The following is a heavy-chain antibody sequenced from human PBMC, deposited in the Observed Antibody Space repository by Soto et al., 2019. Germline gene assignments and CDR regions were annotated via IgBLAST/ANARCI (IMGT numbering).Heavy chain of an antibody. Sequence: SETLSLTRSVSGGAISGYYWTWIRQPAGKGLEWIGRIYSSGSTKYNPSLKSRVTMSLDTSKNQISLRLSSVTAADTAVYYCARGQRFSDWFDPWGQGTLVT. J-gene: IGHJ5*02. CDR2: IYSSGST. V-gene: IGHV4-4*07. D-gene: IGHD3-3*01. CDR1: GGAISGYY. CDR3: ARGQRFSDWFDP.